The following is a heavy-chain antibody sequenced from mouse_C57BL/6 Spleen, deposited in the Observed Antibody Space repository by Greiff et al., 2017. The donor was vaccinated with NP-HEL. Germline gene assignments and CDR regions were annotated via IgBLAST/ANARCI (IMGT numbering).Heavy chain of an antibody. CDR1: GYTFTSYW. J-gene: IGHJ4*01. V-gene: IGHV1-50*01. Sequence: QVQLQQPGAELVKPGASVKLSCKASGYTFTSYWMQWVKQRPGQGLEWIGEIDPSDSYTNYNQKLKGKATLTVDTSSSTAYMQLSSLTSEDSAVYYCARRGPYYAMDYWGQGTSVTVSS. CDR2: IDPSDSYT. CDR3: ARRGPYYAMDY.